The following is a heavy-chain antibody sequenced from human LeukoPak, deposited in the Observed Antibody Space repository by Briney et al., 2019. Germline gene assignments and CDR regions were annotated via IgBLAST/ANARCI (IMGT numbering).Heavy chain of an antibody. CDR1: GFTFSSYG. D-gene: IGHD4-23*01. CDR2: IWSDDRNK. Sequence: GGSLRLSCAASGFTFSSYGMHWVRQAPGKGLEWVALIWSDDRNKYYADSVKGQFTISRDNSKNTLYLRMNSLRAEDTAVYYCARDYGGDAGLDSWGQGTLVTVSS. V-gene: IGHV3-33*01. J-gene: IGHJ4*02. CDR3: ARDYGGDAGLDS.